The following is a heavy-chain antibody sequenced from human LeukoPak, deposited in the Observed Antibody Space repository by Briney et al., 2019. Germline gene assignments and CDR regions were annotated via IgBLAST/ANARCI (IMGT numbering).Heavy chain of an antibody. CDR2: IYYSGST. CDR1: GGSISSYY. V-gene: IGHV4-59*01. Sequence: SETLSLTCTVSGGSISSYYWSWIRQPPGKGLEWIGYIYYSGSTNYNPSLKSRVTISVDTSKNQFSLKLSSVTAADTAVYYCARSPAYSSGWNWFDPWGQGTLVTVSS. D-gene: IGHD6-19*01. CDR3: ARSPAYSSGWNWFDP. J-gene: IGHJ5*02.